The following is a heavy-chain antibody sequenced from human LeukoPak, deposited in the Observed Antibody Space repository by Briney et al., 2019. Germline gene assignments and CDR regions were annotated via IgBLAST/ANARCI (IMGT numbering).Heavy chain of an antibody. V-gene: IGHV3-21*01. CDR1: GFTFSSYS. Sequence: GGSLRLSCAASGFTFSSYSVNWVRQAPGKGLEWVSSISSSSSYIYYADSVKGRFTISRDNAKNSLYLQMNSLRAEDTAVYYCASSGTAMVGEFDPWGQGTLVTVSS. D-gene: IGHD5-18*01. J-gene: IGHJ5*02. CDR2: ISSSSSYI. CDR3: ASSGTAMVGEFDP.